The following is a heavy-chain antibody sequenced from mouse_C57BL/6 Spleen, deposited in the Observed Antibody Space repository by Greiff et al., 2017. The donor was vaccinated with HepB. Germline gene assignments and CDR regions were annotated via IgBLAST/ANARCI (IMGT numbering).Heavy chain of an antibody. CDR1: GYTFTSYW. D-gene: IGHD1-1*01. V-gene: IGHV1-64*01. Sequence: VQLQQPGAELVKPGASVKLSCKASGYTFTSYWMHWVKQRPGQGLEWIGMIHPNSGSTNYNEKFKSKATLTVDKSSSTAYMQLSSLTSEDSAVYYCARKDYYGSSYELYAMDYWGQGTSVTVSS. CDR3: ARKDYYGSSYELYAMDY. J-gene: IGHJ4*01. CDR2: IHPNSGST.